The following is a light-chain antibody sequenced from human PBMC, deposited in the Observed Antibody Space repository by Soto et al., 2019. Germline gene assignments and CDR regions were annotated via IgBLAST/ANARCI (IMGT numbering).Light chain of an antibody. V-gene: IGLV2-8*01. CDR2: EVK. Sequence: QSVLTQPPSASGSPGQSVTVSCTGSSSDIGDYNFVSWYQQHPGKAPKLIIYEVKKRPSGVPDRFSASKPGNTASLTVSELQAEDEADYYCSSYAGNNNFVFGSGTKVTVL. CDR1: SSDIGDYNF. J-gene: IGLJ1*01. CDR3: SSYAGNNNFV.